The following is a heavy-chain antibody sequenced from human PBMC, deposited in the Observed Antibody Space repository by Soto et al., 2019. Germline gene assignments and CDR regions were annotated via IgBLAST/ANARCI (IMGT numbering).Heavy chain of an antibody. Sequence: QVQLVESGGGGVQPGRSLRLSCAASGFSFSTFVMHWVRQAPGKGLEWVSGMSFDGTNKYYADSVKGRFTISRDNSKNILFLEMDSLRAEDTAVYYCARGRVSYGHYFDYWGLGTLLTVSS. J-gene: IGHJ4*02. CDR1: GFSFSTFV. CDR2: MSFDGTNK. CDR3: ARGRVSYGHYFDY. V-gene: IGHV3-30-3*01. D-gene: IGHD5-18*01.